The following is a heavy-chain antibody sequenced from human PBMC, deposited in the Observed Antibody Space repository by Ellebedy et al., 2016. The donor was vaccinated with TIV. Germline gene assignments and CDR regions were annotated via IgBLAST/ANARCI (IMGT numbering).Heavy chain of an antibody. D-gene: IGHD6-19*01. CDR1: SGSISSYY. CDR2: IYYSGST. V-gene: IGHV4-59*01. CDR3: ARGGTVAGTEWFDP. J-gene: IGHJ5*02. Sequence: SETLSLXXTVSSGSISSYYWSWIRQPPGKGLEWIGYIYYSGSTNYNPSLKSRVTISVDTSKNQFSLKLSSVTAADTAVYYCARGGTVAGTEWFDPWGQGTLVTVSS.